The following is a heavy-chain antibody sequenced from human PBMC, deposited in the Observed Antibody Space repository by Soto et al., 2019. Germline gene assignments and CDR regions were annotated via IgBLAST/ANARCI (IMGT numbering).Heavy chain of an antibody. Sequence: EVPLLESGGGLVQPGGSLRLSCAASGFTFSSYAMTWFRQAPGKGLEWVSSLSGSGGGTFYADSVKGRFTISRDNSKNTLYLQMNSLRAEDTALYYCAKVGYGDYERRFDYWGQGTLVTVSS. CDR1: GFTFSSYA. CDR3: AKVGYGDYERRFDY. V-gene: IGHV3-23*01. J-gene: IGHJ4*02. D-gene: IGHD4-17*01. CDR2: LSGSGGGT.